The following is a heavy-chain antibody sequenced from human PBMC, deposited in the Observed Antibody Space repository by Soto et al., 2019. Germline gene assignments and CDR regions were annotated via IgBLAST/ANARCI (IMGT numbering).Heavy chain of an antibody. D-gene: IGHD3-22*01. CDR1: GFTFSRYA. J-gene: IGHJ4*02. CDR3: ARVRKDDSSVYYHVFFDY. Sequence: GGSLRLSCAASGFTFSRYALHWVRQAPGKGLEWVAVISFDGRNKYYTDSARGRFTISRDNSKNILDLQMNSLRVEDTAVYYCARVRKDDSSVYYHVFFDYWGQGTLVTVSS. CDR2: ISFDGRNK. V-gene: IGHV3-30*04.